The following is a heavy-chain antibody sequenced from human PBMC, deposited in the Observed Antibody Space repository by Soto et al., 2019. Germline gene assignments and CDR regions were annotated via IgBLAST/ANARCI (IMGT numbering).Heavy chain of an antibody. D-gene: IGHD3-9*01. V-gene: IGHV4-31*03. CDR2: IYDSVNT. J-gene: IGHJ4*02. Sequence: SETLSLTCTVSGDSLSSGGHYWSWIRQHPGKGLEWIGHIYDSVNTYYSPSLRSRVTISADMSKNQFSLNLRSVTAADTAVYYCARVDHRGYFAILNDYRGQGTLVTVSS. CDR3: ARVDHRGYFAILNDY. CDR1: GDSLSSGGHY.